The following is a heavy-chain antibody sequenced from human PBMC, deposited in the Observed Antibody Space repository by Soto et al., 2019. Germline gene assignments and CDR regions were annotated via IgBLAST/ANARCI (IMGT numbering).Heavy chain of an antibody. J-gene: IGHJ6*02. CDR3: AQDRELLWFGVPPPNYYSGMDI. CDR1: GFTFSSYG. Sequence: GGSLRLSCAASGFTFSSYGMHWVRQAPGKGLEWVAVISYDGSNKYYADSVKGRFTISRDNSKNTLYLQMNSLRAEDTAVYYCAQDRELLWFGVPPPNYYSGMDIWGQGTTVTVSS. D-gene: IGHD3-10*01. CDR2: ISYDGSNK. V-gene: IGHV3-30*18.